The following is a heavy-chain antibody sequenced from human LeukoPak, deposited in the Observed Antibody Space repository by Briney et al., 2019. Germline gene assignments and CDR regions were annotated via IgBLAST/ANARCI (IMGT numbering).Heavy chain of an antibody. CDR1: GVTVITND. J-gene: IGHJ4*02. CDR3: ARGVEPLAANTLAY. Sequence: GGSLRLSCAASGVTVITNDMTWVRQAPGKGLEWVSVRYSDGNTKYADSVQGRFTISRDNSKNTLYLEMNSLSPDDTAVYYCARGVEPLAANTLAYWGQGTLVTVSS. V-gene: IGHV3-53*01. D-gene: IGHD1-14*01. CDR2: RYSDGNT.